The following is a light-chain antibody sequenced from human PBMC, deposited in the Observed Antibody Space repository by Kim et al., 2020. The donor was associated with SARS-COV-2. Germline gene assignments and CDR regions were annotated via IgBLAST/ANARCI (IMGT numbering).Light chain of an antibody. V-gene: IGLV2-14*03. CDR2: DVS. J-gene: IGLJ3*02. CDR3: SSYTISGTWV. Sequence: GQSITISCTGTSSDVGGYNSVSWYQQYPGKAPKLMIYDVSKRPSGISNRFSGSKSGNTASLTISGLQAEDEADYYCSSYTISGTWVFGGGTQLTVL. CDR1: SSDVGGYNS.